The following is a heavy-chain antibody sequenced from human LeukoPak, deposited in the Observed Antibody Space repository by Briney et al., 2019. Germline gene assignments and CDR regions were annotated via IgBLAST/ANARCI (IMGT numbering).Heavy chain of an antibody. Sequence: GGSLRLSCAAYGFNLSSYAMSWVRQATGKGVEGDSAISGSGGSTYYADSVKRRFTISRDNSKNTLYLQMNSLRAEDTAVYYCAKRGYQLPDAFDIWGQGTMVTVSS. CDR1: GFNLSSYA. V-gene: IGHV3-23*01. J-gene: IGHJ3*02. CDR2: ISGSGGST. D-gene: IGHD2-2*01. CDR3: AKRGYQLPDAFDI.